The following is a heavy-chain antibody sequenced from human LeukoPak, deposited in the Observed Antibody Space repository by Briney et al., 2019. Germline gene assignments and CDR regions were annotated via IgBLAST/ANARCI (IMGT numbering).Heavy chain of an antibody. Sequence: GGSLRLSCAASGFTFSSYSMNWVRQAPGKGLEWVSSISGNSNYIYYADSVKGRFTISRDNAKNSLYLQMNSLRAEDTALYYCASPLLSAYGSGSFEHWGQGTLLTVSS. D-gene: IGHD3-10*01. CDR3: ASPLLSAYGSGSFEH. V-gene: IGHV3-21*01. CDR1: GFTFSSYS. J-gene: IGHJ1*01. CDR2: ISGNSNYI.